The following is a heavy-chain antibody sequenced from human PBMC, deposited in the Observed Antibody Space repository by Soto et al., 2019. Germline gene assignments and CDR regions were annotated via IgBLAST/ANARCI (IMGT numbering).Heavy chain of an antibody. V-gene: IGHV3-30*18. CDR2: ISDDGSNN. D-gene: IGHD3-10*01. CDR3: AKTAWFGELLNAFEI. J-gene: IGHJ3*02. CDR1: GFTFSSYG. Sequence: QVQLVESGGGVVQPGRSLRLSCTASGFTFSSYGMHWVRQAPGKGLEWVAVISDDGSNNYHADSVKGRFTISRDNSKNRLYLQLNSLRPEDTAVYYCAKTAWFGELLNAFEIWGRGTMVTVSS.